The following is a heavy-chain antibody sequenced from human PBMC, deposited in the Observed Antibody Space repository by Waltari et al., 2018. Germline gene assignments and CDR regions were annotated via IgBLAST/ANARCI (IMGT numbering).Heavy chain of an antibody. CDR2: IYYRGST. Sequence: QVQLQESGPGLVKPSETLSLTCTVSGGSISGYYWSWIRQTPGKGLEWIGYIYYRGSTNYNPSRKGRVTISVDTSKNQFSLKLSSVTAADTAVYYCARLDSGGYGWFDPWGQGTRVTVSS. J-gene: IGHJ5*02. CDR3: ARLDSGGYGWFDP. D-gene: IGHD1-26*01. V-gene: IGHV4-59*01. CDR1: GGSISGYY.